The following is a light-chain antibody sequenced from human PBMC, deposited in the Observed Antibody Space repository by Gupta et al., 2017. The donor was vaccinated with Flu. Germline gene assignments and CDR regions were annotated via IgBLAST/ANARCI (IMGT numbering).Light chain of an antibody. CDR3: VQYMSSAIWV. CDR1: SGSVSSGYY. Sequence: QTVVTQEPSVSVSPGGTVTLTCGLSSGSVSSGYYPSWYQPTPAHSPRTLIYNSTRRSAVVPGCFSASFVGNTAALTITGAQEDEASYYYCVQYMSSAIWVFGGGTKLTVL. CDR2: NST. V-gene: IGLV8-61*02. J-gene: IGLJ2*01.